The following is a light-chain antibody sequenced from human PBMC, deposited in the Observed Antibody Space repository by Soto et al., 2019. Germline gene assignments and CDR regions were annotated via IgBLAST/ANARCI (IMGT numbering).Light chain of an antibody. V-gene: IGKV3-20*01. CDR3: QQYGSSPT. J-gene: IGKJ1*01. CDR1: QSVTSGY. Sequence: EIVLTQSPGTLSLSPGERATLSCRASQSVTSGYLAWYQQKPGQAPRLLIYGASSRATGIPDRFSGSGSGTDFTLTISRLEPEEFAVYYCQQYGSSPTFGQGTKVEIK. CDR2: GAS.